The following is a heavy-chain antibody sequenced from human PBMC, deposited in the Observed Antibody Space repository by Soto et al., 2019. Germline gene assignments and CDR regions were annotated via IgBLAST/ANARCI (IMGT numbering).Heavy chain of an antibody. CDR2: ISWKDDK. V-gene: IGHV2-5*01. CDR1: AFSLTTSGAG. D-gene: IGHD3-10*01. J-gene: IGHJ4*02. CDR3: EHTYGANYYRWYFDS. Sequence: VSAPTLVNRTQTLQLTCTSSAFSLTTSGAGVGWIRPPAGKALEWLALISWKDDKRDNTGLESRLTITKHTSKNQVILILTNLDPLDTATYFCEHTYGANYYRWYFDSWGKRTLGTVSS.